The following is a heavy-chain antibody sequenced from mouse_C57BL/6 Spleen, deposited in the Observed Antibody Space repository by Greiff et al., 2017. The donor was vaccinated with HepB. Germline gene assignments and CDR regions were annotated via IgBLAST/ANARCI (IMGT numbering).Heavy chain of an antibody. CDR2: ISDGGSYT. D-gene: IGHD2-3*01. Sequence: VQLKESGGGLVKPGGSLKLSCAASGFTFSSYAMSWVRQTPEKRLEWVATISDGGSYTYYPDNVKGRFTISRDNAKNNLYLQMSHLKSEDTAMYYCARDDDGGGFAYWGQGTLVTVSA. J-gene: IGHJ3*01. CDR1: GFTFSSYA. CDR3: ARDDDGGGFAY. V-gene: IGHV5-4*01.